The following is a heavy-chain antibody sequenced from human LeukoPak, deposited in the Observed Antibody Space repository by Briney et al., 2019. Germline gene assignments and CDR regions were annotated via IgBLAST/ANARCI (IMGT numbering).Heavy chain of an antibody. CDR3: ARASDYGSGRDY. CDR2: IYHSGST. V-gene: IGHV4-30-2*01. CDR1: GGSISSGGYS. Sequence: SQTLSLTCAVSGGSISSGGYSWSWIRQPPGKGLEWIGYIYHSGSTYYNPSLKSRVTISVDTSKNQFSLKLSSVTAADTAVYYCARASDYGSGRDYWGQGTLVTVSS. J-gene: IGHJ4*02. D-gene: IGHD3-10*01.